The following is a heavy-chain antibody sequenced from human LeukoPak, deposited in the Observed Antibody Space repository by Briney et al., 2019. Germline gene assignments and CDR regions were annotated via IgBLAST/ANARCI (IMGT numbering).Heavy chain of an antibody. CDR2: IYHSGST. CDR3: ARHPGFGEFPYYYGMDV. V-gene: IGHV4-30-2*01. J-gene: IGHJ6*02. Sequence: SETLSLTCAVSGGSISSGGYSWSWIRQPPGKGLEWIGYIYHSGSTYYNPSLKSRVTISVDRSKNQFSLKLSSVTAADTAVYYCARHPGFGEFPYYYGMDVWGQGTTVTVSS. D-gene: IGHD3-10*01. CDR1: GGSISSGGYS.